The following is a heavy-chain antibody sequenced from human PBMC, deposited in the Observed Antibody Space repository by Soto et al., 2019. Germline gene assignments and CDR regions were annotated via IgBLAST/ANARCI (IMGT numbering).Heavy chain of an antibody. Sequence: QVQLVESGGGVVQPGRSLRPSCAASGFTFSSYAMHWVRQAPGKVLEWVAFISYDESNKYYADSVKGRFTISRDNPKNTLYLQMNSLIAEDTAVYYCARVRGSSWYEGAFDIWGLGTMVTVSS. J-gene: IGHJ3*02. V-gene: IGHV3-30-3*01. CDR1: GFTFSSYA. CDR2: ISYDESNK. CDR3: ARVRGSSWYEGAFDI. D-gene: IGHD6-13*01.